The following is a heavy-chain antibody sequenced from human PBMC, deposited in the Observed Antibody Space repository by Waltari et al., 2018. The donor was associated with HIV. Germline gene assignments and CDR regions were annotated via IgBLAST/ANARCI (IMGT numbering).Heavy chain of an antibody. CDR3: ARSTYYYDSSGYYKGYYFDY. CDR1: GGSISSYY. Sequence: QVQLQESGPGLVKPSETLSLTCPVSGGSISSYYWSWIRQPPGKGLEWIGYIYYSGSTNYNPSLKSRVTISVDTSKNQFSLKLSSVTAADTAVYYCARSTYYYDSSGYYKGYYFDYWGQGTLVTVSS. CDR2: IYYSGST. J-gene: IGHJ4*02. V-gene: IGHV4-59*01. D-gene: IGHD3-22*01.